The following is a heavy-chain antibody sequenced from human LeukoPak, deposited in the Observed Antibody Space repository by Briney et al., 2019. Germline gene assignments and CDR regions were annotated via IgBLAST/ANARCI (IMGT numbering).Heavy chain of an antibody. CDR3: AREPYGSSSWPRAAFDI. D-gene: IGHD6-13*01. CDR1: GFTFSGYP. CDR2: ISYDGSNK. V-gene: IGHV3-30-3*01. Sequence: GKSLRLSCAASGFTFSGYPIHWVRQAPGKGLEWVAVISYDGSNKYYADSVKGRFTISRDNSKNTLYLQMNSLRAEDTAVYYCAREPYGSSSWPRAAFDIWGQGTMVTVSS. J-gene: IGHJ3*02.